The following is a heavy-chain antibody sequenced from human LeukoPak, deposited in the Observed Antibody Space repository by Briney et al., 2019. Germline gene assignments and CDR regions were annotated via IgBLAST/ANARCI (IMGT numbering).Heavy chain of an antibody. J-gene: IGHJ4*02. D-gene: IGHD3-22*01. CDR3: ARLDSSGEGLDY. CDR2: IIPIFGIA. V-gene: IGHV1-69*04. Sequence: ASVKVSCKASGGTFSSYAISWVRQAPGQGLAWMGMIIPIFGIANYAQRLQGRVTITADKSTSTAYMELSSLRSEDTDVYYCARLDSSGEGLDYWGQGTLVTVSS. CDR1: GGTFSSYA.